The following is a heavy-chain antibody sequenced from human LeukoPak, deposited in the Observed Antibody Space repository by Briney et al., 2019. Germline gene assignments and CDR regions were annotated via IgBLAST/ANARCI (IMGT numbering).Heavy chain of an antibody. D-gene: IGHD3-10*01. CDR2: IYYSGST. Sequence: SETLSLTCTVSGGSISSSSYYWGWIRQPPGKGLEWIGSIYYSGSTYYNPSLKSRVTISVDTSKNQFSLKLSSVTAADTAVYYCARTPPPGLWFGEFLEDYWGQGTLVTVSS. CDR3: ARTPPPGLWFGEFLEDY. CDR1: GGSISSSSYY. V-gene: IGHV4-39*01. J-gene: IGHJ4*02.